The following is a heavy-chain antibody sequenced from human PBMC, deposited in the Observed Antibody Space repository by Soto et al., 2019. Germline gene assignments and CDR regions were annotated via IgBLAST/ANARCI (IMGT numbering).Heavy chain of an antibody. J-gene: IGHJ6*02. CDR2: INPNSGGT. D-gene: IGHD4-17*01. V-gene: IGHV1-2*04. Sequence: ASVKVSCKASGYTFTGYYMHWVRQAPGQGLEWMGWINPNSGGTNYAQKFQGWVTMTRDTSISTAYMELSRLRSDDTAVYYCARGSQVPPYGDPNYYYYYGMDVWGQGTTVTVSS. CDR3: ARGSQVPPYGDPNYYYYYGMDV. CDR1: GYTFTGYY.